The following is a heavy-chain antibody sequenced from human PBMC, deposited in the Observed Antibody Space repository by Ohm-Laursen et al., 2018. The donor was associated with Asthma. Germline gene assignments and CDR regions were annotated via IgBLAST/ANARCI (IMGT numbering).Heavy chain of an antibody. D-gene: IGHD2-2*01. J-gene: IGHJ5*02. CDR2: ITGSTGGT. Sequence: SLRLSCAASGFTFSSYAMSWVRQAPGKGLEWVSAITGSTGGTFYADSVKGRFSISRDNSKNTLYLQMNSLGADDTAVYYCAKGYCSSTSCYLGWFDPWGQGTLVTVSS. CDR1: GFTFSSYA. CDR3: AKGYCSSTSCYLGWFDP. V-gene: IGHV3-23*01.